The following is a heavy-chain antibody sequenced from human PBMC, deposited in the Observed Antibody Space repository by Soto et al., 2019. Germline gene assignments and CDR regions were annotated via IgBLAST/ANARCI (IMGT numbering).Heavy chain of an antibody. CDR3: RRSSRYSTDV. J-gene: IGHJ6*02. D-gene: IGHD6-13*01. Sequence: PSETLSLTCTVSGDSIRSSSYWGWIRQPPGKGLEWIGSIYSTGNTYYNPSFNSQVTISVDTSKNQFSLNVISVTAADTAVYYCRRSSRYSTDVWGQGTTVTVSS. CDR1: GDSIRSSSY. CDR2: IYSTGNT. V-gene: IGHV4-39*01.